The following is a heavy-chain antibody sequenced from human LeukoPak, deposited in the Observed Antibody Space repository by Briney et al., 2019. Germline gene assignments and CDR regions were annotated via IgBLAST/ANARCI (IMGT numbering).Heavy chain of an antibody. D-gene: IGHD6-19*01. V-gene: IGHV4-30-4*08. CDR2: IYYSGST. J-gene: IGHJ5*02. CDR1: GGSISSGGYY. CDR3: ARDLLGVAVAGHENWFDP. Sequence: SETLSLTCTVSGGSISSGGYYWSWIRQHPGKGLEWIGYIYYSGSTYYNPSLKSRVTISVDTSKNQFSLKLSSVTAADTAVYYCARDLLGVAVAGHENWFDPWGQGTLVTVSS.